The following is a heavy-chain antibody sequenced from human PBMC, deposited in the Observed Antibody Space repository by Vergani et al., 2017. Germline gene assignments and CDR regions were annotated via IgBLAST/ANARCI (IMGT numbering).Heavy chain of an antibody. J-gene: IGHJ6*03. CDR2: ISNDGSKK. CDR1: GLRFSSHV. V-gene: IGHV3-30*18. Sequence: QVQLAESGGGRVQPGRSLRLSCAASGLRFSSHVIHWVRQAPGKGLEWVAVISNDGSKKYYADSVKGRFTISRDNSKNTLDLQMNSLRTQDTAVYYCAKAGSVTSGSLQYNCYMDVWGKGTTVTVS. CDR3: AKAGSVTSGSLQYNCYMDV. D-gene: IGHD3-10*01.